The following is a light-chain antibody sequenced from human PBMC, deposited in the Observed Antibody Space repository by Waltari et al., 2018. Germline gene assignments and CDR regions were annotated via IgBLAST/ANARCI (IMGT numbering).Light chain of an antibody. Sequence: QSALTQPRSVSGCPRQSVTISCTGTSSYIFVYNYFSWYQEHPGKAPKLIIYDVNKCHSGVPDRFSGSKSGNTASLTISGLQAEDEADYYCCSYAGRYTLLFGGGTKLTVL. CDR3: CSYAGRYTLL. CDR1: SSYIFVYNY. CDR2: DVN. J-gene: IGLJ2*01. V-gene: IGLV2-11*01.